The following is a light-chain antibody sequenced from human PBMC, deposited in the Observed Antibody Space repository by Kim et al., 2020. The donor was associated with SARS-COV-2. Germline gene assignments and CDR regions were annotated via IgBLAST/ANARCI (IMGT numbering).Light chain of an antibody. J-gene: IGLJ3*02. CDR3: QVWDGSSDHWV. CDR2: DDI. V-gene: IGLV3-21*04. Sequence: SYELTQPPSVSLAPGETASITCGGDKIGDINVHWYQQRPGQAPVLVISDDIDRPSGIPERFSGSNSGNTTTLTINRVEAVDEADYYCQVWDGSSDHWVFGGGTKVTVL. CDR1: KIGDIN.